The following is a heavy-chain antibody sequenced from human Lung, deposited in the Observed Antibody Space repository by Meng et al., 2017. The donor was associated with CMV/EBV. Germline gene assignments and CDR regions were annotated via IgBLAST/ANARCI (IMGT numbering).Heavy chain of an antibody. V-gene: IGHV5-51*01. Sequence: YSFTSYWIGWVRQMPGKGLEWMGIIYPGDSDTRYSPSFQGQVTISADKSISTAYLQWSSLKASDTAMYYCARHGGSTIYYYYGMDVWGQGTTVTVSS. CDR2: IYPGDSDT. D-gene: IGHD2-15*01. CDR1: YSFTSYW. J-gene: IGHJ6*02. CDR3: ARHGGSTIYYYYGMDV.